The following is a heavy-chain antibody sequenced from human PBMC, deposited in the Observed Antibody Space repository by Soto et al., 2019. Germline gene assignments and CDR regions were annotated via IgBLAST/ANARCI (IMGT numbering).Heavy chain of an antibody. CDR3: ARDRSAGNYFYYGMDV. CDR2: ILYDGSKE. D-gene: IGHD1-1*01. CDR1: GLTVNRNW. Sequence: GSLRLSCAASGLTVNRNWMHWVRQAPGKGLEWVAVILYDGSKEYYSDYVKGRFNISRENSKNILYLQMNSVRVEDTALYFCARDRSAGNYFYYGMDVWGQGTTAPVSS. V-gene: IGHV3-33*01. J-gene: IGHJ6*02.